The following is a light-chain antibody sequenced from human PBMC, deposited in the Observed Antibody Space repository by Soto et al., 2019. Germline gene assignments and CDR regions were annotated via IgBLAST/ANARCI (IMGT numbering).Light chain of an antibody. J-gene: IGKJ1*01. V-gene: IGKV1-5*03. Sequence: DIQMTQSPSTLSASVGDRVTITCRASQSIRDWLAWYQQKPGKAPKFLIYKASNLESGVPSRFSGSGSGTEFPLTISSVQPDDFATYYCQYYDSYSWTFGQGTKVEIK. CDR2: KAS. CDR1: QSIRDW. CDR3: QYYDSYSWT.